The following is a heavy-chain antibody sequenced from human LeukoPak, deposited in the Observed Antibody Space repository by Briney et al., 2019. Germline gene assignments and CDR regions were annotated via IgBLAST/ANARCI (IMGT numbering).Heavy chain of an antibody. CDR3: AKDISPRYGGNSAFDY. CDR2: ISSSSTTM. D-gene: IGHD4-23*01. V-gene: IGHV3-48*04. CDR1: GFIFSGYS. J-gene: IGHJ4*02. Sequence: PGGSLRLSCAASGFIFSGYSMNWVRQAPGKGLEWISYISSSSTTMYYADSVKGRFTISRDNPKNSLYLQMNSLRAEDMALYYCAKDISPRYGGNSAFDYWGQGTLVTVSS.